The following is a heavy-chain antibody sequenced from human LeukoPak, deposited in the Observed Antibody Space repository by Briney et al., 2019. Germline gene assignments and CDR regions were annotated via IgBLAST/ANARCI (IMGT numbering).Heavy chain of an antibody. D-gene: IGHD3-22*01. CDR2: IYASGST. J-gene: IGHJ2*01. CDR1: GGSISSYY. V-gene: IGHV4-59*01. Sequence: PSETLSLTCTVSGGSISSYYWNWIRQPPGKGLEWIGNIYASGSTIYNPSLKSRVTISVDTSRNQFSLKLSSVTAADTAVYYCARGAYYYDSSGYNWYFDLWGRGTLVTVSS. CDR3: ARGAYYYDSSGYNWYFDL.